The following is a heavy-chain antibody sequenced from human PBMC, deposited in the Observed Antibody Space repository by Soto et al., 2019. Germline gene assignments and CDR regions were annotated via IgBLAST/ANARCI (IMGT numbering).Heavy chain of an antibody. CDR3: ARMNYYDTSGYPFDY. V-gene: IGHV4-59*01. CDR1: GGSISSYY. D-gene: IGHD3-22*01. CDR2: IYFRGTT. J-gene: IGHJ4*02. Sequence: QVQLQESGPGLVKPSETLSLTCTVSGGSISSYYWSWIRQPPGKGLEWIGYIYFRGTTNYNPSLKSRVTMSADTSKNQFSRKLNPVTAADTAVYYCARMNYYDTSGYPFDYWGQGMMVTVSS.